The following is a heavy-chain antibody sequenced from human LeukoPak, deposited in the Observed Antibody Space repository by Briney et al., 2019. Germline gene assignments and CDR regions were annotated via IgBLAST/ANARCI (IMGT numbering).Heavy chain of an antibody. Sequence: PGGSLRLSCAASGFTFSSYSMNWVRQAPGKGLEWVSSISSSSSYIYYADSVKGRFTISRDNAKNSLYLQMNSLRAEDTAEYYCARAVLWFGALSHFDYWGQGTLVTVSS. CDR1: GFTFSSYS. D-gene: IGHD3-10*01. CDR3: ARAVLWFGALSHFDY. CDR2: ISSSSSYI. J-gene: IGHJ4*02. V-gene: IGHV3-21*01.